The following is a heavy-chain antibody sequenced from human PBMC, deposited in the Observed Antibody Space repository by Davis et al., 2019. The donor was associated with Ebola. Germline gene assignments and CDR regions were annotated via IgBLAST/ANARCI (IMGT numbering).Heavy chain of an antibody. D-gene: IGHD3-16*02. CDR3: ARLANYDYVWGSYRSGFDY. CDR1: GGSFSGYY. J-gene: IGHJ4*02. V-gene: IGHV4-34*01. Sequence: SETLSLTCAVYGGSFSGYYWSWIRQPPGKGLEWIGEINHSGSTNYNPSLKSRVTISVDTSKNQFSLKLSSVTAADTAVYYCARLANYDYVWGSYRSGFDYWGQGTLVTVSS. CDR2: INHSGST.